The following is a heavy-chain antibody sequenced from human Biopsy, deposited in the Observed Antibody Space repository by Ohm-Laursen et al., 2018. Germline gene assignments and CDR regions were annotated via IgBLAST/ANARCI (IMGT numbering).Heavy chain of an antibody. CDR3: ARGRLSGTRRALDI. J-gene: IGHJ3*02. D-gene: IGHD1-7*01. Sequence: GASVKVSCKTSRYTFINYDIHWVRQASGQGLEWMGWMNPKSGDTGYAHKFQGRVTMARNASISTANMEMSSLRSEDTAVYYCARGRLSGTRRALDIWGQGTMVTVSS. CDR2: MNPKSGDT. CDR1: RYTFINYD. V-gene: IGHV1-8*01.